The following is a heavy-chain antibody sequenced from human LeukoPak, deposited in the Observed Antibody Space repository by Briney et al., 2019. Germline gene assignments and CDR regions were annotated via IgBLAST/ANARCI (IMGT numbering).Heavy chain of an antibody. CDR1: GFTFSNYG. J-gene: IGHJ6*02. Sequence: PGGSLRLSCAASGFTFSNYGMHWVRQAPGKGLDWVAVISYDGSNKYYVDSVKGRFTISRDNSNNTLYLQMNSLRAEDTAVYYCARGTFGVVISPAYYYYGMDVWGQGTTVTVSS. CDR2: ISYDGSNK. CDR3: ARGTFGVVISPAYYYYGMDV. V-gene: IGHV3-30*03. D-gene: IGHD3-3*01.